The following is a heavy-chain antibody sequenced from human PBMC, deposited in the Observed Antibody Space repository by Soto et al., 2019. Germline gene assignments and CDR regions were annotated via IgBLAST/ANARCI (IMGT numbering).Heavy chain of an antibody. Sequence: QVQLVQSGAEVKKPGASVKVSCKASGYTFTGYYMPWVRQAPGQGLVWMGWINPNSGGTNYAQKFQGWVTMTRDTSISTAYMELSRLRSDATSVYYCARVGFTMVRGVTHTACAFYISGQGTIDTVSS. CDR3: ARVGFTMVRGVTHTACAFYI. CDR1: GYTFTGYY. V-gene: IGHV1-2*04. D-gene: IGHD3-10*01. CDR2: INPNSGGT. J-gene: IGHJ3*02.